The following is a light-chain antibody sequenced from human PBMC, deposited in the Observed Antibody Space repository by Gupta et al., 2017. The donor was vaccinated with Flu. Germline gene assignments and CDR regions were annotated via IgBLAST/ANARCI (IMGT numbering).Light chain of an antibody. V-gene: IGKV1-5*03. CDR3: QQYNTYPWT. CDR1: QTISNW. J-gene: IGKJ1*01. Sequence: PSTLSASVGDRVTITCRASQTISNWLAWYQHKPGKAPEFLIYKASTLESGVPSRFSGSGSGTEFTLTISSPQPDDFATYYCQQYNTYPWTFGQGTKVEIK. CDR2: KAS.